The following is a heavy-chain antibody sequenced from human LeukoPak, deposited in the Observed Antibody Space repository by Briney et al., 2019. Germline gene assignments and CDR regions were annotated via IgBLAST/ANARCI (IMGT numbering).Heavy chain of an antibody. V-gene: IGHV5-51*01. J-gene: IGHJ5*02. CDR1: GYSFTSYW. Sequence: GESLKISCKGSGYSFTSYWIGWVRPMPGQGLEWMGILYPGDSDTRYSTPFQGQVTISADESISTDYLQWSSLEAPDTAMYYCARGLCLGELPPPVHLWGQGP. CDR3: ARGLCLGELPPPVHL. D-gene: IGHD3-16*01. CDR2: LYPGDSDT.